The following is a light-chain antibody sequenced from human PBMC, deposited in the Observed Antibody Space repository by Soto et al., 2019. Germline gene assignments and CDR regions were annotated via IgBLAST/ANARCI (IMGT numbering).Light chain of an antibody. J-gene: IGLJ2*01. CDR1: SGHSSYI. Sequence: QPVLTQSSSASASLGSSVKLTCTLSSGHSSYIIAWHHQQPGKAPRYSMKLEGSGSYNKGSGVPDRFSGSSSGADRYLTISNLQFEDEANYYCETWDSNTRVFGGGTKLTVL. V-gene: IGLV4-60*02. CDR2: LEGSGSY. CDR3: ETWDSNTRV.